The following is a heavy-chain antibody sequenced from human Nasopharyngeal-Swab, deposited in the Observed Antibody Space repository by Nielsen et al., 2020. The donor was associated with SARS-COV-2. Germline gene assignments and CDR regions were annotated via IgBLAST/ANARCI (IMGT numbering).Heavy chain of an antibody. CDR3: ARGPTYYYGSGLEDY. D-gene: IGHD3-10*01. J-gene: IGHJ4*02. CDR1: GGSISSGDYY. V-gene: IGHV4-39*07. CDR2: INHSGST. Sequence: SETLSLTCTVSGGSISSGDYYWSWIRQPPGKGLEWIGEINHSGSTNYNPSLKSRVTISVDTSKNQFSLKLSSVTAADTAVYYCARGPTYYYGSGLEDYWGQGTLVTVSS.